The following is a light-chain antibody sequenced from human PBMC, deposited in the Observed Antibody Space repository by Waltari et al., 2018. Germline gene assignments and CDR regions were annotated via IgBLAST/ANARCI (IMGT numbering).Light chain of an antibody. J-gene: IGKJ4*01. V-gene: IGKV3-15*01. Sequence: EIVMTQSPATRSVSPGDGPTLSCRASQSISRNLAWYQQRPGQSPRLLIYAASTRATGVPGRFSGSGSGTEFTLSISTLQSEDFGVYYCQQYDDWPPLTFGGGTKVEIK. CDR1: QSISRN. CDR2: AAS. CDR3: QQYDDWPPLT.